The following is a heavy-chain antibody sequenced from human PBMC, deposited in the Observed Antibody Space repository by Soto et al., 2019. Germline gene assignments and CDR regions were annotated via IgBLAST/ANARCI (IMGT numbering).Heavy chain of an antibody. CDR2: IYYSGST. CDR1: GGSMRSYY. V-gene: IGHV4-59*01. Sequence: PTATLSLTYTVSGGSMRSYYWSWIRQSPGKGLEWIGYIYYSGSTNYKPSLKRRVTISVDTSKNQFSLKLTSVTAADTALYYCARGGNTEAFDIWGQGTRVTVS. J-gene: IGHJ3*02. CDR3: ARGGNTEAFDI.